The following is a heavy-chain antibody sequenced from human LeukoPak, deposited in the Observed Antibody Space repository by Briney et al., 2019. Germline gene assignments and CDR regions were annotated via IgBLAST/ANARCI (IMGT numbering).Heavy chain of an antibody. CDR2: INHSGST. CDR3: ARGSSWPFDY. CDR1: GGSFSGYY. Sequence: SETPSLTCAVYGGSFSGYYWSWIRQPPGKGLEWIGEINHSGSTNYNPSLKSRVTISVDTSKNQFSLKLSSVTAADTAVYYCARGSSWPFDYWGQGTLVTVSS. V-gene: IGHV4-34*01. J-gene: IGHJ4*02. D-gene: IGHD6-13*01.